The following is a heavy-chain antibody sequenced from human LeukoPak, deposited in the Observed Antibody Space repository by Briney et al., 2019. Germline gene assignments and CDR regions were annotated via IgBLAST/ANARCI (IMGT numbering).Heavy chain of an antibody. Sequence: GGSLRLSCGASGFNVGSLWMHWVRQVPGKGLEWVSRVSPEGDRSYGKSMKGRFTISRDIVENTVVLQMNNLRVEDTALYYCVRVLTVMGSGWYGDTFDLWGQGTMVTVSS. J-gene: IGHJ3*01. V-gene: IGHV3-74*01. CDR1: GFNVGSLW. D-gene: IGHD6-13*01. CDR3: VRVLTVMGSGWYGDTFDL. CDR2: VSPEGDR.